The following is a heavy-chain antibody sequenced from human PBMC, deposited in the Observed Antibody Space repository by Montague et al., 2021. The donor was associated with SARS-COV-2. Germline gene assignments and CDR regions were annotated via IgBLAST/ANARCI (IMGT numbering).Heavy chain of an antibody. Sequence: SETLSLTCSFSGGSISTGSYYWGWIRQPPRKGLERIGSIYYSGDTYYNPSLKGRVTISVDTSKNQFSLRLSSVTAADTAVYYCVRGGGYTDYGRVDYWGQGTLVIVSS. CDR2: IYYSGDT. CDR1: GGSISTGSYY. J-gene: IGHJ4*02. CDR3: VRGGGYTDYGRVDY. D-gene: IGHD4-17*01. V-gene: IGHV4-39*01.